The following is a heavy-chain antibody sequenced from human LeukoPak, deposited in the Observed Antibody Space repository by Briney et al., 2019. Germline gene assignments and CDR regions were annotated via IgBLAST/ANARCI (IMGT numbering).Heavy chain of an antibody. V-gene: IGHV3-30-3*01. CDR1: GGTFSSYA. Sequence: SCKASGGTFSSYAISWVRQAPGKGLEWVAVISYDGSNKYYADSVKGRFTISRDNSKNTLYLQMNSLRAEDTAVYYCAREGYCSGSSCYGRGAFDIWGQGTMVTVSS. CDR2: ISYDGSNK. J-gene: IGHJ3*02. CDR3: AREGYCSGSSCYGRGAFDI. D-gene: IGHD2-15*01.